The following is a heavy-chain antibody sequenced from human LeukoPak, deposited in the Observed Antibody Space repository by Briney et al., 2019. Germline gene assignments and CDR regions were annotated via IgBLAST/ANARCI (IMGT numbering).Heavy chain of an antibody. CDR2: IYTSGST. Sequence: SQTLSLTCTVSGGSISSGSYYWSWIRQPAGKGLEWIGRIYTSGSTNYNPSLKSRVTISVDTSKNQFSLKLSSVTAADTAVYYCAREGGLQSSSPKGVDVWGKGTTVTVSS. V-gene: IGHV4-61*02. D-gene: IGHD6-6*01. J-gene: IGHJ6*04. CDR3: AREGGLQSSSPKGVDV. CDR1: GGSISSGSYY.